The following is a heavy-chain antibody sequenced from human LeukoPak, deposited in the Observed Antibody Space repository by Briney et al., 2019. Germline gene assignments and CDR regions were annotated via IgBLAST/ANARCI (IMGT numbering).Heavy chain of an antibody. Sequence: SETLSLTCAVYGGSFSGYYWSWIRQPPGKGLEWIGEINHSGSTNYNPSLKSRVTISVDTSKNQFSLKLSSVTAADTAVYYCARGRYGDYRLRGGLLYWGQGTLVTVSS. CDR1: GGSFSGYY. CDR2: INHSGST. D-gene: IGHD4-17*01. J-gene: IGHJ4*02. V-gene: IGHV4-34*01. CDR3: ARGRYGDYRLRGGLLY.